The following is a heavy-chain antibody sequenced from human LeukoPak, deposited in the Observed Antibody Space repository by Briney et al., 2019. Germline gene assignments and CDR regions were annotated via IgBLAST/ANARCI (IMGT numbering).Heavy chain of an antibody. Sequence: SETLSLTCAVYGGSFSGYYWSWIRQPPGKGLEWIGEINHSGSTNYNPSLKSRVTISVDTSKNQLSLKLSSVTAADTAVYYCARDGSGYSLWGQGTLVTVSS. CDR2: INHSGST. J-gene: IGHJ4*02. CDR1: GGSFSGYY. CDR3: ARDGSGYSL. V-gene: IGHV4-34*01. D-gene: IGHD5-18*01.